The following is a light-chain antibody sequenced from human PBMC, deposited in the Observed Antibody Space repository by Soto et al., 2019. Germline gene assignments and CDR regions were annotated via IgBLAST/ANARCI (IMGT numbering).Light chain of an antibody. J-gene: IGLJ1*01. CDR2: DVV. Sequence: VLTQHPSASGSPGQSVTISCTGTNRDVGTHNYVSWYQQYPGKAPKLLIYDVVKRPSGIPHRFSGSKSGNTASLTVSGLQADDEADYYCLSYAGGTTFVFGTGTKVIVL. CDR1: NRDVGTHNY. CDR3: LSYAGGTTFV. V-gene: IGLV2-8*01.